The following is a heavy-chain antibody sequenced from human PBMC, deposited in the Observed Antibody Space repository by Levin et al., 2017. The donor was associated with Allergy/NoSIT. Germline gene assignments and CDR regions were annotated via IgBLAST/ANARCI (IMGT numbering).Heavy chain of an antibody. V-gene: IGHV3-23*01. CDR3: AKAVWGPLLSGSYLAY. CDR2: ISGSGGST. D-gene: IGHD1-26*01. Sequence: GGSLRLSCAASGFTFSSYAMSWVRQAPGKGLEWVSAISGSGGSTYYADSVKGRFTISRDNSKNTLYLQMNSLRAEDTAVYYCAKAVWGPLLSGSYLAYWGQGTLVTVSS. CDR1: GFTFSSYA. J-gene: IGHJ4*02.